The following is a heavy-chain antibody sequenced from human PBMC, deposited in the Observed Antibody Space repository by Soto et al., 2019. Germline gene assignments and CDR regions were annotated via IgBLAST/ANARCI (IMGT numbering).Heavy chain of an antibody. D-gene: IGHD3-22*01. CDR1: GFSLSAYGVR. J-gene: IGHJ5*02. CDR3: AHTKDSSGFLTS. V-gene: IGHV2-5*01. CDR2: IHWNDDK. Sequence: SGPTLVNPTHTLTLTCSFSGFSLSAYGVRVIWFRQPPGETLEWLALIHWNDDKRYSPYLKSRLTITKDTSKNQVVLTLTNLDPLDTGTYFCAHTKDSSGFLTSWGQGILVSVSS.